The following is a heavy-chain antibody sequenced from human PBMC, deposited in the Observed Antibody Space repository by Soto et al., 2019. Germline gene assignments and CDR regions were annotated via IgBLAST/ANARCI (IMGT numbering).Heavy chain of an antibody. V-gene: IGHV3-21*01. Sequence: GGSLRLSCISSGFTFRTYTMNWVRQAPGKGLEWVSGIRGFSPYTFYAESVKGRSTISRDNAKNSLYLQMNSLRAEDTAVYYCARDRGYDAHDYYYNAMDVWGQGTTVTVSS. J-gene: IGHJ6*02. CDR2: IRGFSPYT. CDR3: ARDRGYDAHDYYYNAMDV. D-gene: IGHD3-10*01. CDR1: GFTFRTYT.